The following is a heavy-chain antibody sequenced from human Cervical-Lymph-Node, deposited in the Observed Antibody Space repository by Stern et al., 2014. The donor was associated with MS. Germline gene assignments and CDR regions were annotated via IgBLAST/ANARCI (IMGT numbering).Heavy chain of an antibody. V-gene: IGHV1-2*02. CDR1: QYTFTGYY. J-gene: IGHJ5*02. Sequence: VQLVQSGAEVKKPGASVKVSCKASQYTFTGYYINWVRQAPGQGLEWMGWINPNSGGTHYAQKFQGRVTMTRDTSISTAYMELSSLRSDDTAVYYCARDGSSSSCCNWFDPWGQGTLVTVSS. CDR2: INPNSGGT. D-gene: IGHD6-19*01. CDR3: ARDGSSSSCCNWFDP.